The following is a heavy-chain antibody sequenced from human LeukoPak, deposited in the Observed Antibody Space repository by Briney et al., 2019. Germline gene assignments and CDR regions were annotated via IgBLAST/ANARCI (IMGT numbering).Heavy chain of an antibody. Sequence: GGSLRLSCAASGFTFSSYAMSWVRQAPGKGLEWISVISGSGGNINYADSVKGRFTISRDNSKNTLYLQMNSLRAEDTAVYYCAKERSASYYYDSSGYSNYNFDYWGQGTLVTISS. V-gene: IGHV3-23*01. CDR3: AKERSASYYYDSSGYSNYNFDY. J-gene: IGHJ4*02. CDR2: ISGSGGNI. D-gene: IGHD3-22*01. CDR1: GFTFSSYA.